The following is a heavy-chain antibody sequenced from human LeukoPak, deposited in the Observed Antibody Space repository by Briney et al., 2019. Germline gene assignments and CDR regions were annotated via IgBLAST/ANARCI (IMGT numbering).Heavy chain of an antibody. D-gene: IGHD3-16*01. Sequence: GGSLRLSCAASGFTFSGSAMSWVRQAPGKGLGWVSSISRSSIYIYYADSVKGRFTISRDNAENSLYLQMNSLRAEDTAVYYCARDDYLGYWGQGTLVTVSS. CDR1: GFTFSGSA. CDR2: ISRSSIYI. V-gene: IGHV3-21*01. CDR3: ARDDYLGY. J-gene: IGHJ4*02.